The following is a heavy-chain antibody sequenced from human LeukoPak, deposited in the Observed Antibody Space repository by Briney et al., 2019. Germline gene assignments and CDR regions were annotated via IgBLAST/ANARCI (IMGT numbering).Heavy chain of an antibody. CDR2: IYPGDSDT. D-gene: IGHD5-24*01. CDR1: EYSFATYW. CDR3: ARGSVEMATPFNY. V-gene: IGHV5-51*01. J-gene: IGHJ4*02. Sequence: GESLKISCQGSEYSFATYWIAWLRQTPGKGLEWMGIIYPGDSDTRYSPSFQGQVTISADKSINTAYLQWSSLKASDTAMYYCARGSVEMATPFNYWGQGTLVTVSS.